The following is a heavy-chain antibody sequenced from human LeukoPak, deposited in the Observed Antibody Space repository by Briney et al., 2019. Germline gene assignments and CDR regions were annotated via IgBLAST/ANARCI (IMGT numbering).Heavy chain of an antibody. CDR3: ARVGAAAGTFDP. CDR1: GGSIRSSSYY. J-gene: IGHJ5*02. D-gene: IGHD6-13*01. Sequence: SETLSLTCTVSGGSIRSSSYYWGWIRQPPGKGLEWIGSIYYSGSTNYNPSLKSRVTISVDTYKNQFSLKLSSVTAADTAVYYCARVGAAAGTFDPWGQGTLVTVSS. CDR2: IYYSGST. V-gene: IGHV4-39*07.